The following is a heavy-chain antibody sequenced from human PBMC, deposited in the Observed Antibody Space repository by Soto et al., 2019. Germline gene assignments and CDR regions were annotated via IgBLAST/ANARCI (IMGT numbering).Heavy chain of an antibody. CDR2: ISWDGGST. CDR3: AKDVGEGDGY. J-gene: IGHJ4*02. V-gene: IGHV3-43*02. Sequence: VHLVESGGGVGQPGGSLRLSCAASEFSFSSYAMHWIRQAPGKGLEWVALISWDGGSTFYADSVKGRFTISRDNSKNSLYLEMSSLRPEDTALYYCAKDVGEGDGYWGQGTLVTVSS. CDR1: EFSFSSYA.